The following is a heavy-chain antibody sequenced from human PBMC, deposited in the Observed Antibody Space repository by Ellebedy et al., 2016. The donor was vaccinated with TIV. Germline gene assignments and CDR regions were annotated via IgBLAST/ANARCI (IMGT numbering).Heavy chain of an antibody. CDR1: GGSFSGYY. J-gene: IGHJ4*02. CDR2: INHSGST. Sequence: SETLSLTXAVYGGSFSGYYWSWIRQPPGKGLEWIGEINHSGSTNYNPSLKSRVTISVDTSKNQFSLKLSSVTAADTAVYYCARLAPPGIAVAGTLDYWGQGTLVTVSS. CDR3: ARLAPPGIAVAGTLDY. D-gene: IGHD6-19*01. V-gene: IGHV4-34*01.